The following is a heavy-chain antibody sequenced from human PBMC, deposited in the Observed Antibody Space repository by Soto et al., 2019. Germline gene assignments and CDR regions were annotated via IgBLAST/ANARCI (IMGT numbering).Heavy chain of an antibody. CDR1: GDSVTGHY. CDR2: MHYSGST. V-gene: IGHV4-59*02. J-gene: IGHJ6*02. CDR3: AREMVSPDGMDV. D-gene: IGHD2-8*01. Sequence: SETLSLTCSFSGDSVTGHYLTWIRQSPEKGLEWIGYMHYSGSTYYNPSLKSRVTISVDTSKNQFSLKLTSVTAADTAVYYCAREMVSPDGMDVWGQGTTVTVSS.